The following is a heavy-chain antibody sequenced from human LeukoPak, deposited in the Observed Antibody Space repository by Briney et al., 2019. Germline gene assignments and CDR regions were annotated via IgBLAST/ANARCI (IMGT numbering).Heavy chain of an antibody. CDR2: TSASGGST. J-gene: IGHJ4*02. V-gene: IGHV3-23*01. Sequence: GGSLRLSCAASGFTFSGYWMSWVRRAPGKGLEWVSGTSASGGSTYYADSVKGRFTISRDNSKNTLYLQMNSLRAEDTAVYYCAKTYSYGHNFDYWGQGTLVTVSS. CDR3: AKTYSYGHNFDY. D-gene: IGHD5-18*01. CDR1: GFTFSGYW.